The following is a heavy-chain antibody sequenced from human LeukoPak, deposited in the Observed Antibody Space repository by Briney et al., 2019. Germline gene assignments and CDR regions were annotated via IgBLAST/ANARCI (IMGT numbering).Heavy chain of an antibody. CDR3: ARGDNNGWYSDY. J-gene: IGHJ4*02. CDR1: GGTFSSYA. CDR2: IIPIFGTA. V-gene: IGHV1-69*05. D-gene: IGHD6-19*01. Sequence: SSVKVSCKASGGTFSSYAISWVRQVPGQGLEWMGGIIPIFGTANYAQKFQGRFTITTDESANTAYMELSSLRFEDTAVYYCARGDNNGWYSDYWGQGTLVTVSS.